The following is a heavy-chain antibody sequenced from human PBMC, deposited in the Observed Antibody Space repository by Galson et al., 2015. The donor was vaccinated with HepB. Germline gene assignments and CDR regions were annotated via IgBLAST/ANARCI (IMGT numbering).Heavy chain of an antibody. V-gene: IGHV1-69*02. CDR2: IIPILGIA. Sequence: SVKVSCKAPGGTFSSYTISWVRQAPGQGLEWMGRIIPILGIANYAQKFQGRVTITADKSTSTAYMELSSLRSEDTAVYYCARLRMEVVAATENYYYYGMDVWGQGTTVTVSS. D-gene: IGHD2-15*01. CDR1: GGTFSSYT. J-gene: IGHJ6*02. CDR3: ARLRMEVVAATENYYYYGMDV.